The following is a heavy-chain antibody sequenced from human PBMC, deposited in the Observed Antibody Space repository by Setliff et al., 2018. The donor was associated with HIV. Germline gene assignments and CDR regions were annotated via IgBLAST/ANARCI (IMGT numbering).Heavy chain of an antibody. V-gene: IGHV1-18*01. J-gene: IGHJ4*02. CDR3: ARDRRYSGTYHIDY. CDR1: GYTFPNYG. D-gene: IGHD1-26*01. Sequence: ASVKVSCKASGYTFPNYGISWVRQAPGQGLEWMGWVSAYNGLTNYAQNLQGRVTMTTDTSSTTAFLELRSLRPDDTAMYYCARDRRYSGTYHIDYWGQGTRVTVSS. CDR2: VSAYNGLT.